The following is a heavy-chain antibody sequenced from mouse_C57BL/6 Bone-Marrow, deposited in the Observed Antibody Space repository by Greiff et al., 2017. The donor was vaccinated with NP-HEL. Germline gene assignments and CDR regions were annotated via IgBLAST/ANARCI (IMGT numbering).Heavy chain of an antibody. CDR3: ARYYYGSSYG. CDR1: GYTFTSYG. CDR2: IYPRSGNT. J-gene: IGHJ2*01. V-gene: IGHV1-81*01. Sequence: VQVVESGAELARPGASVKLSCKASGYTFTSYGISWVKQRTGQGLEWIGEIYPRSGNTYYNEKFKGKATLTADKSSSTAYMELRSLTSEDSAVYFCARYYYGSSYGWGQGTTLTVSS. D-gene: IGHD1-1*01.